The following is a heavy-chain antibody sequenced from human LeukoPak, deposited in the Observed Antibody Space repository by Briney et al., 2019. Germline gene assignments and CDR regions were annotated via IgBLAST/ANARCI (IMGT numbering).Heavy chain of an antibody. CDR2: IYHSGST. D-gene: IGHD3-22*01. CDR3: ARDRFDDSSGYYYHYFYYMDV. CDR1: GYSISSGYY. V-gene: IGHV4-38-2*02. Sequence: KSSETLSLTCTVSGYSISSGYYWGWIRQPPGKGLEWIGSIYHSGSTYYNPSLKSRVTISVDTSKNQFSLKLSSVTAADTAVYYCARDRFDDSSGYYYHYFYYMDVWGKGTTVTVSS. J-gene: IGHJ6*03.